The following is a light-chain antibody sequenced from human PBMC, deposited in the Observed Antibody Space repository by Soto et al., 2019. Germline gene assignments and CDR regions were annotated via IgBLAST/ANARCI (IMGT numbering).Light chain of an antibody. V-gene: IGKV1-39*01. CDR2: AAS. J-gene: IGKJ1*01. CDR1: QSISSY. Sequence: DIQMTQSPSSLSAYVGDRVTITCRASQSISSYLNWYQQKPGKAPKLLIYAASSLQSGVPSRFSGSGSVTDFTLTIRSLQPEDLATYCCQQSYSTPPTFGQGTKLEIK. CDR3: QQSYSTPPT.